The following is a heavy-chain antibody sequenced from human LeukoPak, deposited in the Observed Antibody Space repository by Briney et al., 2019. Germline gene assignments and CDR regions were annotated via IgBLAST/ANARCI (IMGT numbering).Heavy chain of an antibody. J-gene: IGHJ4*02. V-gene: IGHV3-33*01. D-gene: IGHD6-6*01. CDR1: GFTFSSYG. CDR2: IWYDGSNK. Sequence: GGSLRLSCAASGFTFSSYGMHWVRQAPGKGLEWVAVIWYDGSNKYYADSVKGRFTISSDNFKNTLYLQMNRLRAEDTAVYYCARDGVYPLGDYWGQGPLVTVSS. CDR3: ARDGVYPLGDY.